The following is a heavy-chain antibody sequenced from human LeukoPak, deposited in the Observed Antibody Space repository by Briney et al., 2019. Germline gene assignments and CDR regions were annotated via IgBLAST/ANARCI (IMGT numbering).Heavy chain of an antibody. Sequence: TGGSLRLSCAASGFTFNNYWMHWVRHAPGKGLVWVSRINSDGSSTTYADSVKGRFTISRDNAKNTLYLQMNSLRAEDTAVYYCARDLYSSGWSDYGMDVWGQGTTVTVSS. J-gene: IGHJ6*02. V-gene: IGHV3-74*01. CDR2: INSDGSST. CDR1: GFTFNNYW. CDR3: ARDLYSSGWSDYGMDV. D-gene: IGHD6-19*01.